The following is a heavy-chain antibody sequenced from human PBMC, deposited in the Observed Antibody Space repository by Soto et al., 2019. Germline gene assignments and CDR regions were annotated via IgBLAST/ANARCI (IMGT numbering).Heavy chain of an antibody. D-gene: IGHD2-21*01. Sequence: QVQLVQSGGEVKKPGSSVKVSCRASGGIFSDFALSWVRQAPGQGLEWVGGIIPKFGTAKYARKFEDRVILXAXELTSTVYMEMNSLRSEDTALYFCARDKLSSLVVETPHLFESWGQGTLLTVSS. CDR3: ARDKLSSLVVETPHLFES. J-gene: IGHJ5*01. CDR2: IIPKFGTA. V-gene: IGHV1-69*12. CDR1: GGIFSDFA.